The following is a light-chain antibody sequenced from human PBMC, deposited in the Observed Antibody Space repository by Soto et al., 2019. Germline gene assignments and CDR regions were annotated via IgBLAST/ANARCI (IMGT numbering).Light chain of an antibody. V-gene: IGKV1-39*01. CDR2: AAS. Sequence: DIQMTQSPSSLSASVGDRVTITCRASESISSYLNWYQQRPGKAPKLLIYAASSLHSGVPSRFSVSGSGSDFTLTISNLQPEDLATYFCQQTYSNSLYPFGLGITLDIK. J-gene: IGKJ2*01. CDR1: ESISSY. CDR3: QQTYSNSLYP.